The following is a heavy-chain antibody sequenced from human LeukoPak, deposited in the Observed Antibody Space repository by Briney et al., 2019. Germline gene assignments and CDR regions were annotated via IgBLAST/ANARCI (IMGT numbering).Heavy chain of an antibody. CDR1: GFTFSSYS. CDR3: ARDCPQSGYAFDI. J-gene: IGHJ3*02. D-gene: IGHD3-10*01. CDR2: IGSSSSYI. Sequence: GGSLRLSCAASGFTFSSYSMNWVRQAPGKGLEWVSSIGSSSSYIYYADSVKGRFTISRDNAKNSLYLQMNSLRAEDTAVYYCARDCPQSGYAFDIWGQGTMVTVSS. V-gene: IGHV3-21*01.